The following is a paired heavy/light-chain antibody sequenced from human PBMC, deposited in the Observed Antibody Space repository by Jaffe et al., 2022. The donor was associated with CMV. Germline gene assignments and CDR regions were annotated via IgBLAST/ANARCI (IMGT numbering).Heavy chain of an antibody. Sequence: EVLLVESGGGFVQPGGSLRLSCAASGFSFSTYGMNWVRQAPGKGLEWVSHISYTSGTTYYTDSVKGRFTISRDNAKNSLYLQMNGLRDEDTAVYYCATSKGPYDFWSGYPRGGNFDYWGQGTLVTVSS. CDR2: ISYTSGTT. V-gene: IGHV3-48*02. J-gene: IGHJ4*02. CDR1: GFSFSTYG. D-gene: IGHD3-3*01. CDR3: ATSKGPYDFWSGYPRGGNFDY.
Light chain of an antibody. CDR1: QSLVHTDGDTY. V-gene: IGKV2-30*02. Sequence: DVVMTQSPLSLPVTLGQPASISCRSSQSLVHTDGDTYLNWFQQRPGQSPRRLIYKISNRDSGVPDRFSGSGSGTDFTLKISRVEAEDIAIYYCMQGTHWPPSFGGGTKVEIK. CDR2: KIS. J-gene: IGKJ4*01. CDR3: MQGTHWPPS.